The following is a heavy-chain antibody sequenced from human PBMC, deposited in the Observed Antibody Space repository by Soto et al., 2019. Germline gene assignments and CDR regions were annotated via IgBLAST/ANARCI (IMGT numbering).Heavy chain of an antibody. D-gene: IGHD6-19*01. CDR1: GGPISSSNW. CDR3: ARRIVGWYPHHYYYGRDG. V-gene: IGHV4-4*02. J-gene: IGHJ6*02. Sequence: QVQLQASGPGLVKPSGTLSLTCAVSGGPISSSNWWSWVRQPQGKGLEWLGEIYHSGSTNYNPALKSQLTISVDKSKHQFSMKLSSVTAAATAVYYCARRIVGWYPHHYYYGRDGWGQRTTVIVSS. CDR2: IYHSGST.